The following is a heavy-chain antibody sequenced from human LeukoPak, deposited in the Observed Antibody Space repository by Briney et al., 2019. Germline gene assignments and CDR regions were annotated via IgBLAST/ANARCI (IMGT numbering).Heavy chain of an antibody. CDR3: ARGPLVPAAILDYYYYYMDV. Sequence: SVKVSCKASGGTFSSYAISWVRQAPGQGLEWMGRIIPILGIANYAQKFQGRVTITADKSTSTAYMELSSLRSEDTAVYYCARGPLVPAAILDYYYYYMDVWGKGTTVTVSS. D-gene: IGHD2-2*02. V-gene: IGHV1-69*04. CDR2: IIPILGIA. CDR1: GGTFSSYA. J-gene: IGHJ6*03.